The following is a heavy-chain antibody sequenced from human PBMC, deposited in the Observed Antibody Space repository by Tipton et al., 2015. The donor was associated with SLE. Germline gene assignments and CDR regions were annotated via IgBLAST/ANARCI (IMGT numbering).Heavy chain of an antibody. CDR2: ISSSSSTI. CDR3: ARDNNGDVDY. J-gene: IGHJ4*02. CDR1: GFTFSSYE. Sequence: SLRLSCAASGFTFSSYEMNWVRQAPGKGLEWVSYISSSSSTIYYADSVKGRFTISRDNSKNTLYLQMNSLRAEDTAVYYCARDNNGDVDYWGQGTLVTVSS. V-gene: IGHV3-48*03. D-gene: IGHD2-8*01.